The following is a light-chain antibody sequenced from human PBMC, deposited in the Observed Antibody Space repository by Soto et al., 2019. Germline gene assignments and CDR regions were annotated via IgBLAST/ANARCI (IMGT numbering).Light chain of an antibody. CDR1: QSISNW. CDR3: QHYNSYSEA. Sequence: DIQMTPSPSTLSASVCEGVAMTCRASQSISNWLAWYQHKPGKAPKLLIYKASSLRSGVPSRFSGSGSGTEFTLTISSLQPDDFATYYCQHYNSYSEAFGQGTKVDI. CDR2: KAS. J-gene: IGKJ1*01. V-gene: IGKV1-5*03.